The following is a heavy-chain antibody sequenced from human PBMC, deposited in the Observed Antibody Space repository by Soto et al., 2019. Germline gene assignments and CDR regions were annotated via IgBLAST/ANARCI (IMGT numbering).Heavy chain of an antibody. J-gene: IGHJ4*02. Sequence: EVQLVESGGGLVQPGGSLKLSCAASGFTFSGSAMHWVRQASGKGLEWVGRIRSKANSYATAYAASVKGRFTISRDDSKNTAYLQMNSLKTEDTAVYYCTRRSSYSGSYYVQDYWGQGTLVTVSS. V-gene: IGHV3-73*02. CDR2: IRSKANSYAT. D-gene: IGHD1-26*01. CDR3: TRRSSYSGSYYVQDY. CDR1: GFTFSGSA.